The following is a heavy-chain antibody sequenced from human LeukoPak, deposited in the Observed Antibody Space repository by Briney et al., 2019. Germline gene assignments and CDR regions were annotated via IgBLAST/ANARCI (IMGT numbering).Heavy chain of an antibody. D-gene: IGHD2-21*01. V-gene: IGHV1-2*02. CDR3: ARGDSSRGYYYMDV. CDR1: GYTFTGYY. CDR2: ISPNSGGT. J-gene: IGHJ6*03. Sequence: ASVKVSCKASGYTFTGYYMHWVRQAPGQGLEWMGWISPNSGGTNYAQKFQGRVTMTRDTSISTAYMELSRLSSDDTAVYYCARGDSSRGYYYMDVWGKGTTVTVSS.